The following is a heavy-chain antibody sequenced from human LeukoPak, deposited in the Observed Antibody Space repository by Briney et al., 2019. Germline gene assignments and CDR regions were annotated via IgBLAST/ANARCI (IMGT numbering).Heavy chain of an antibody. CDR3: ARGHHGWYSDLYYFDY. V-gene: IGHV3-48*03. Sequence: PGGSLRLSCAASGFTFSSYEMNWVRQAPGKGLEGVSYISSSGSTIYYADSVKGRFTISRDNAKNSLYLQMNSLRAEDTAVYYCARGHHGWYSDLYYFDYWGQGTLVTVSS. D-gene: IGHD6-19*01. CDR1: GFTFSSYE. CDR2: ISSSGSTI. J-gene: IGHJ4*02.